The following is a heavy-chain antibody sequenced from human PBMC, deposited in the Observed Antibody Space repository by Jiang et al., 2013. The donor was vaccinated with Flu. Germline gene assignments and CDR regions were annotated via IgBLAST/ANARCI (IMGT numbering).Heavy chain of an antibody. V-gene: IGHV1-69*01. CDR1: GGTFSSYA. Sequence: KVSCKASGGTFSSYAISWVRQAPGQGLEWMGGIIPIFGTANYAQKFQGRVTITADESTSTAYMELSSLRSEDTAVYYCARDDCSSTSCLRSFDIWGQGTMVTVSS. D-gene: IGHD2-2*01. CDR3: ARDDCSSTSCLRSFDI. CDR2: IIPIFGTA. J-gene: IGHJ3*02.